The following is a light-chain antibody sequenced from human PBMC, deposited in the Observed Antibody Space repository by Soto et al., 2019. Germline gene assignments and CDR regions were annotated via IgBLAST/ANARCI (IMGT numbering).Light chain of an antibody. CDR1: SNDVGGYNL. J-gene: IGLJ2*01. CDR3: CSFAGGATFV. V-gene: IGLV2-23*03. CDR2: EGN. Sequence: QSFLTQPASVSGSPGQSITISCTGTSNDVGGYNLVSWYQQHPGKVPKLIIYEGNKRPSGVSDRFSGSKSGNTASLTISALQAEDEADYSCCSFAGGATFVFGGGTKLTVL.